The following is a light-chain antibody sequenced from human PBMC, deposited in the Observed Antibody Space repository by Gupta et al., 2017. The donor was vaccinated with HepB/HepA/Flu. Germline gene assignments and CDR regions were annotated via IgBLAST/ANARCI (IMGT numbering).Light chain of an antibody. Sequence: QLVVTQSPSASASLGASVKLTCTLSSGHKHYAIAWHQQQPEKGPRFLMRLNSDVSQKKGDGISDRFSGSSSGGERYLTISSLQSADEADYYCQTWGTGIEVFGGGTKLTVL. J-gene: IGLJ2*01. CDR1: SGHKHYA. CDR3: QTWGTGIEV. V-gene: IGLV4-69*01. CDR2: LNSDVSQ.